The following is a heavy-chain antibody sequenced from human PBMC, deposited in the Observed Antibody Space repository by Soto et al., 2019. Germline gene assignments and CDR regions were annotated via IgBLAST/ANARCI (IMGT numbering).Heavy chain of an antibody. CDR2: VSYDGSKK. CDR3: ARWVGGSMYDNSGKYES. J-gene: IGHJ5*02. D-gene: IGHD3-22*01. Sequence: QVLLVESGGGVVQPGRSLRLPCAGSGFTFSSNGRQWVRQAPGKGLEWVALVSYDGSKKYYADSVKGRFTISRDNSENTLYLQMNSLRAEDTAVYYCARWVGGSMYDNSGKYESWGQGTRVTVSS. CDR1: GFTFSSNG. V-gene: IGHV3-30*03.